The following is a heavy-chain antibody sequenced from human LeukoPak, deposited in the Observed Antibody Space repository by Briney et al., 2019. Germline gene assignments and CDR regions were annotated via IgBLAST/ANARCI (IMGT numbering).Heavy chain of an antibody. CDR1: GFTFSQYS. V-gene: IGHV3-48*01. D-gene: IGHD5-12*01. Sequence: GGSLRLSCAASGFTFSQYSMNWIRQAPGKGLEWVSHIRSSSETFYADSVKGRFTISRDNARNSLYLQMNNLRGEDTAIYYCARDAGNSGYGCDLWGQGTLVTVSS. CDR2: IRSSSET. CDR3: ARDAGNSGYGCDL. J-gene: IGHJ5*02.